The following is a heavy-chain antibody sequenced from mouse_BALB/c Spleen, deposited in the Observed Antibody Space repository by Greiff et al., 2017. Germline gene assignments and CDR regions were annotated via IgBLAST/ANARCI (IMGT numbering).Heavy chain of an antibody. J-gene: IGHJ2*01. V-gene: IGHV1-31*01. D-gene: IGHD1-1*01. CDR3: ARAGREGPYGSSQYYFDY. CDR2: INPYNGAT. CDR1: GYSFTGYY. Sequence: VHVKQSGPELVKPGASVKISCKASGYSFTGYYMHWVKQSHVKSLEWIGRINPYNGATSYNQNFKDKASLTVDKSSSTAYMELHSLTSEDSAVYYCARAGREGPYGSSQYYFDYWGQGTTLTVSS.